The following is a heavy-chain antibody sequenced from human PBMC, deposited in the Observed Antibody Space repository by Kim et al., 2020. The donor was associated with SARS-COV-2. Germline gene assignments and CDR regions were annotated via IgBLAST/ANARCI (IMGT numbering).Heavy chain of an antibody. CDR3: GRLWGSYSVPGVFDI. CDR2: IYPGDSET. Sequence: GESLKISCKVSGYSFASYWIGWVRQMPGKGLEWMGIIYPGDSETTYSPSIQGQVTISADKATHTTYLQWVSLKASDTAMYYCGRLWGSYSVPGVFDIWGQGTMVTVSS. D-gene: IGHD3-16*01. V-gene: IGHV5-51*01. CDR1: GYSFASYW. J-gene: IGHJ3*02.